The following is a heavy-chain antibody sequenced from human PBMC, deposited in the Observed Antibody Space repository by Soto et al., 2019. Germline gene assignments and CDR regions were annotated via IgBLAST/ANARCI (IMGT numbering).Heavy chain of an antibody. CDR3: ARGDNWRLDL. CDR1: GDSITSSAW. CDR2: IHLGGTT. D-gene: IGHD1-20*01. J-gene: IGHJ5*02. Sequence: QVQLQESGPGLVKPSGTLSLTCAVSGDSITSSAWWSCVGQPPGKGLEWIGEIHLGGTTNYNPSLKSRVTISVDKSKNQFSLILNSVTAADTAIYYCARGDNWRLDLWGQGTLVTVSS. V-gene: IGHV4-4*02.